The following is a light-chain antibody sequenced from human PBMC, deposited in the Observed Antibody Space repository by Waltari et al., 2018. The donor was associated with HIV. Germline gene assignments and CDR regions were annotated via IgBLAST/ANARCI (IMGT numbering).Light chain of an antibody. V-gene: IGLV2-14*01. J-gene: IGLJ2*01. CDR2: EVS. CDR1: SSDVGGYTY. CDR3: SSYTSSYTVV. Sequence: QSALTQPASVSGSPGQSITISCTGTSSDVGGYTYVSWYQQHPGKAPRLIIYEVSDRPSGVSNRFSGSKTDNTASLTISGLQTEDEADYYCSSYTSSYTVVFGGGTKLTVL.